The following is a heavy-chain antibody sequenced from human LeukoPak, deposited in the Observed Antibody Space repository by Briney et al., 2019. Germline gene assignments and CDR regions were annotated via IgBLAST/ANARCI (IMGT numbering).Heavy chain of an antibody. CDR3: TTSRSGYGLDAFDI. CDR2: IKIKTDGGTT. CDR1: GFAFSHAW. J-gene: IGHJ3*02. Sequence: GGSLRLSCAASGFAFSHAWMSWVRQAPGKGLEWVGRIKIKTDGGTTDYAAPVKGRFTISRDDSENTLYLQMNSLKTEDTAVYYCTTSRSGYGLDAFDIWGQGTVVTVSS. D-gene: IGHD5-12*01. V-gene: IGHV3-15*01.